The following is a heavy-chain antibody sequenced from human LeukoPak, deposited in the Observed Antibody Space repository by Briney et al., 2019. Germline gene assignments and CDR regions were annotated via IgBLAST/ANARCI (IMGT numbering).Heavy chain of an antibody. CDR3: ARSQLQYCSTTSCYVFDS. J-gene: IGHJ4*02. V-gene: IGHV3-30*19. CDR2: ISFDGSEK. Sequence: GRSLRLSCVPSGFTFSSYGMHWVRQAPGKGLQWVAVISFDGSEKYYADSVKGRFTISTDYSRNTLYLEMNSLRADDTAVYYCARSQLQYCSTTSCYVFDSWGQGTLVTVSS. CDR1: GFTFSSYG. D-gene: IGHD2-2*01.